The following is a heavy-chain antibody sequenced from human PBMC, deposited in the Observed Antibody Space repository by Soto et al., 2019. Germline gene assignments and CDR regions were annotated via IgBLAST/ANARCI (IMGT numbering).Heavy chain of an antibody. CDR3: VLRAGDY. D-gene: IGHD3-9*01. J-gene: IGHJ4*02. Sequence: VQLMESGGGVARPGGSLRLSCATSGFTFSSNSMNRVRQVPGKRLEWVSRIGAGDDTTYYTDSVEGRFTISRDDSKGTLYLQMNSLKVEDTAIYFCVLRAGDYWGQGTLVTVSS. CDR2: IGAGDDTT. V-gene: IGHV3-23*01. CDR1: GFTFSSNS.